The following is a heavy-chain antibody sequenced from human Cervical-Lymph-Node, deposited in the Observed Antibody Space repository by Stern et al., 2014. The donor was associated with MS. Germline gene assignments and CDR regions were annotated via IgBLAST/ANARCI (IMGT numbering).Heavy chain of an antibody. V-gene: IGHV1-46*01. J-gene: IGHJ4*02. CDR2: INPSGDSA. D-gene: IGHD3/OR15-3a*01. Sequence: EQLVESGAEVKKPGASVKVSCKASGYTFTSHYMHWVRQAPGQGLEWVGIINPSGDSASYAQKLQGRVTMTRDTSTSTVYMELSSLRSEDTAVYYCASGTGSKRPTGNYWGQGTLVTVSS. CDR3: ASGTGSKRPTGNY. CDR1: GYTFTSHY.